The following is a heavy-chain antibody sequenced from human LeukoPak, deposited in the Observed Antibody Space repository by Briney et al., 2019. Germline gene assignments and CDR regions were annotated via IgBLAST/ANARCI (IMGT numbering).Heavy chain of an antibody. CDR1: GGSISSSSYY. J-gene: IGHJ4*02. V-gene: IGHV4-39*01. CDR2: IYYSGST. Sequence: SETLSLTCTVSGGSISSSSYYWGWIRQPPGKGLEWIGSIYYSGSTYYNPSLKSRVTISVDTSKNQFSLKLSSVTAADTAVYYCASPIVGAPGYFDYWGQGTLVTVSS. D-gene: IGHD1-26*01. CDR3: ASPIVGAPGYFDY.